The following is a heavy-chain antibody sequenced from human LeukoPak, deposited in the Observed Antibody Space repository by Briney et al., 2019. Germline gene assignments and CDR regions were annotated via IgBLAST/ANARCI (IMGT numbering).Heavy chain of an antibody. CDR2: ISYDGSNK. CDR1: GFTFSSYG. V-gene: IGHV3-30*03. J-gene: IGHJ4*02. D-gene: IGHD3-10*01. CDR3: VGMVSERYALWFGELPFFDY. Sequence: GRSLRLSCAASGFTFSSYGMHWVRQAPGKGLEWVAVISYDGSNKYYADSVKGRFTISRDNSKNTLYLQMNSLRAEDTAVYYCVGMVSERYALWFGELPFFDYWGQGTLVTVSS.